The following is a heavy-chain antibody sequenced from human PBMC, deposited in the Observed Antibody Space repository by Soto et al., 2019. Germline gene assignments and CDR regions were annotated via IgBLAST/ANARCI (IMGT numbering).Heavy chain of an antibody. Sequence: QVQMVESGGGVVQPGRSLRLSCAASGFTFRSYAMHWVRQSPGKGLEWGAVISYGGSNKYYADSVKGRFTISRDNSKNTLYLQMNSLRAEDTAVYYCARVDIAVAGGAYYFDYWGQGTLVTVSS. CDR3: ARVDIAVAGGAYYFDY. D-gene: IGHD6-19*01. CDR2: ISYGGSNK. V-gene: IGHV3-30-3*01. J-gene: IGHJ4*02. CDR1: GFTFRSYA.